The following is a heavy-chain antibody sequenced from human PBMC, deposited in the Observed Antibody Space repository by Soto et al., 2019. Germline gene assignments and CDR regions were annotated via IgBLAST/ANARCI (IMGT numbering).Heavy chain of an antibody. CDR1: GGSISSSSYY. D-gene: IGHD3-10*01. CDR2: IYYSGST. CDR3: ARLGIWFSQGAWFDP. Sequence: SETLSLTCTVSGGSISSSSYYWGWIRQPPGKGLEWIGSIYYSGSTYYNPSLKSRVTISVDTSKNQFSLKLSSVTAADTAVYYCARLGIWFSQGAWFDPWGQGTLVTVSS. V-gene: IGHV4-39*01. J-gene: IGHJ5*02.